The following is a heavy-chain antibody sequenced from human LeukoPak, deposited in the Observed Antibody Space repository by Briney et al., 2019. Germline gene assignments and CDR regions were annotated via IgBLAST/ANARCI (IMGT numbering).Heavy chain of an antibody. V-gene: IGHV3-30*04. Sequence: PGGSLRLSCAASGFTFSSCAMHWVRQAPGKGLEWVAVISYDGSNKYYADSVKGRFTISRDNSKNTLYLQMNSLRAEDTAVYYCARVQDSGPFDYWGQGTLVTVSS. D-gene: IGHD6-25*01. J-gene: IGHJ4*02. CDR1: GFTFSSCA. CDR2: ISYDGSNK. CDR3: ARVQDSGPFDY.